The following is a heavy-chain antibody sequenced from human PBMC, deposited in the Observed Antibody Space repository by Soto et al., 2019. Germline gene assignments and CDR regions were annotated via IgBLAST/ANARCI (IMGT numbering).Heavy chain of an antibody. CDR3: AKGSGFYYENSGSNWFDP. J-gene: IGHJ5*02. Sequence: PGGSLRLSCAASGFTFSAYAMTWVRQAPGKGLEWVSVVSGGGGRTYYADSAKGRFTISRDDSRNTLYLEMNSLRAEDTAVYFWAKGSGFYYENSGSNWFDPWGQGTQVTVSS. CDR2: VSGGGGRT. CDR1: GFTFSAYA. D-gene: IGHD3-22*01. V-gene: IGHV3-23*01.